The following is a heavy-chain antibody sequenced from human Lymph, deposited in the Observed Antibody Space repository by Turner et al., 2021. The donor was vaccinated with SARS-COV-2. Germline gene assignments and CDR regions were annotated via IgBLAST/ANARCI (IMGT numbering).Heavy chain of an antibody. CDR3: ARGTGAADY. V-gene: IGHV3-20*01. J-gene: IGHJ4*02. D-gene: IGHD7-27*01. Sequence: GYADSVKGRFTISRDNAKNSLYLQVNSLRAEDTALYHCARGTGAADYWGQGTPVTVSS.